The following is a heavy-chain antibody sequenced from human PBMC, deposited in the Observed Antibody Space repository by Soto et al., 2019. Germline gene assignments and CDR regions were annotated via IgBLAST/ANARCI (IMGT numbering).Heavy chain of an antibody. V-gene: IGHV3-23*01. CDR3: VKDLIRGSGYDFSGIDV. CDR2: ISGSGSST. CDR1: GFTFSNYA. D-gene: IGHD3-16*01. J-gene: IGHJ6*02. Sequence: GGSLRLSCAASGFTFSNYAMSWVRQAPGKGLEWVSAISGSGSSTYYADSVKGRFTISRDNSKNTLYLQMNSLRAEDTAVYYCVKDLIRGSGYDFSGIDVWGQGTTVTVSS.